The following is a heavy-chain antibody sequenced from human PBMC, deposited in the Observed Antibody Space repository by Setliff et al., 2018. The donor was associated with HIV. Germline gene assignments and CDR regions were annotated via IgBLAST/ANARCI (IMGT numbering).Heavy chain of an antibody. J-gene: IGHJ6*02. CDR2: INHSGDT. D-gene: IGHD7-27*01. Sequence: ETLSLTCAVYGGSFSDYNWSWVRQPPGKGLEWLGDINHSGDTNYNPSLKSRVTISVDTSKNQFSLKLSSVTAADTAVYYCARGWAIHGYYYYQGMDVWGQGTTVTVSS. CDR3: ARGWAIHGYYYYQGMDV. V-gene: IGHV4-34*01. CDR1: GGSFSDYN.